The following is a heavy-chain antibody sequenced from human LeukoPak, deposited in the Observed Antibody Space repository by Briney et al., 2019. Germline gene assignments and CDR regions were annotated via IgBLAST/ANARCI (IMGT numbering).Heavy chain of an antibody. Sequence: ASVKVSCKASGYTFTSYGISWVRQAPGQGLEWMGWISAYNGNTNYAQELQGRVTMTTDTSTSTAYMELRSLRSDDTAVYYCARDPLWFGEWNDAFDIWGQGTMVTVSS. CDR1: GYTFTSYG. CDR2: ISAYNGNT. CDR3: ARDPLWFGEWNDAFDI. J-gene: IGHJ3*02. D-gene: IGHD3-10*01. V-gene: IGHV1-18*01.